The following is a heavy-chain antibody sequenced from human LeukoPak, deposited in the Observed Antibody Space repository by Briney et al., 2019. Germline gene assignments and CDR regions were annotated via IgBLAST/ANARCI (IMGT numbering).Heavy chain of an antibody. CDR3: AKTNSYDYVDP. Sequence: GGSLTLSCVLSGFTFSNYGMHWLRQAPGKGLEWVAFIGYDGSKKYYTDSGKGRFTIYRDNSRNTLYLQMNSLRIEDTAVYYCAKTNSYDYVDPWGQGTVVTVSS. CDR1: GFTFSNYG. V-gene: IGHV3-30*02. J-gene: IGHJ5*02. D-gene: IGHD3-16*01. CDR2: IGYDGSKK.